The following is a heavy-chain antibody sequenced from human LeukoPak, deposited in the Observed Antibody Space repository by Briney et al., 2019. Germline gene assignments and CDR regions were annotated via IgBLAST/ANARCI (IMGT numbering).Heavy chain of an antibody. CDR3: ARDRLIAAAGTGNFDP. D-gene: IGHD6-13*01. CDR2: MNPNSGNT. CDR1: GYTFTSYD. Sequence: GASVKVSCKASGYTFTSYDINWVRQATGQGLEWMGWMNPNSGNTGYAQKVQGRVTMTRNTSISTAYMELSSLRSEDTAVYYCARDRLIAAAGTGNFDPWGQGTLVTVSS. J-gene: IGHJ5*02. V-gene: IGHV1-8*01.